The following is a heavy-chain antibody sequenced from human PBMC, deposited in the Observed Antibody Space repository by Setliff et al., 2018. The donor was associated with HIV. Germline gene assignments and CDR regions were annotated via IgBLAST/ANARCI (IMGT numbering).Heavy chain of an antibody. Sequence: SCTVSGDSINNYHWSWIRQPPGEGLEFLGFFHYRGSPIYNPSLKSRVNILVDTSKNQFSLNLTSVTAADTAVYYCARSVARDYWYFGHWGRGTLVTVSS. D-gene: IGHD6-6*01. CDR2: FHYRGSP. J-gene: IGHJ2*01. CDR1: GDSINNYH. V-gene: IGHV4-59*01. CDR3: ARSVARDYWYFGH.